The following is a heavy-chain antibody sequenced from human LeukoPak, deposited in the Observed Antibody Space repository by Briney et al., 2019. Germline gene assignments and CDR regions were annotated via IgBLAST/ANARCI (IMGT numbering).Heavy chain of an antibody. J-gene: IGHJ4*02. V-gene: IGHV3-21*01. CDR3: ARGCGSSTSCYILGY. D-gene: IGHD2-2*02. Sequence: KAGGSLRLSCAASGFTFSSYSMNWVRQAPGKGLEWVSSISSSSSYIYYADSVKGRFTISRDNAKNSLYLQMYSLRAEDTAVYYCARGCGSSTSCYILGYWGQGTLVTVSS. CDR2: ISSSSSYI. CDR1: GFTFSSYS.